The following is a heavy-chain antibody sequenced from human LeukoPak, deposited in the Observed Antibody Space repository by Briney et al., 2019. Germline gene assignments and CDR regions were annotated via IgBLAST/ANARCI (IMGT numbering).Heavy chain of an antibody. Sequence: PGGSLRLSCAASGFAFSSYAMSWVRQAPGKGLECFSAISGSGVSTYYAGSVKGRFTISRDNSKNTLYLQMNSLRAEDTAVYYCAKTVGAPKTNFDYWGQGILVTVSS. CDR1: GFAFSSYA. V-gene: IGHV3-23*01. CDR3: AKTVGAPKTNFDY. J-gene: IGHJ4*02. CDR2: ISGSGVST. D-gene: IGHD1-26*01.